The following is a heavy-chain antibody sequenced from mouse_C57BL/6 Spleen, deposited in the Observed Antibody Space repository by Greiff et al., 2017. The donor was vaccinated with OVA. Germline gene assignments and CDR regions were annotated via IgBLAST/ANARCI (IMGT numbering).Heavy chain of an antibody. CDR2: INPNNGGT. Sequence: VQLQQSGPELVKPGASVKISCKASGYTFTDYYMNWVKQSHGKSLEWIGDINPNNGGTSYNQKFKGKATLTVDKYSSTAYMELRSLTSEDSAVYYCARSGTYYAMDYWGQGTSGTVSS. V-gene: IGHV1-26*01. D-gene: IGHD3-2*02. CDR3: ARSGTYYAMDY. CDR1: GYTFTDYY. J-gene: IGHJ4*01.